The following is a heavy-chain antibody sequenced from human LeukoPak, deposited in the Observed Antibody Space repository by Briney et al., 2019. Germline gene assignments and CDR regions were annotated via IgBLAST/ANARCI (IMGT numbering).Heavy chain of an antibody. V-gene: IGHV3-30*04. CDR1: GFTFSSYA. Sequence: GGSLRLSCAASGFTFSSYAMHWVRQAPGKGLEWVAVISYDGSNKYYADSVKGRFTISRDNSKNTLYLQMNSLRAEDTAVYYCASSVYCSGGSCYHAFDIWGQGTMVTVSS. CDR3: ASSVYCSGGSCYHAFDI. CDR2: ISYDGSNK. J-gene: IGHJ3*02. D-gene: IGHD2-15*01.